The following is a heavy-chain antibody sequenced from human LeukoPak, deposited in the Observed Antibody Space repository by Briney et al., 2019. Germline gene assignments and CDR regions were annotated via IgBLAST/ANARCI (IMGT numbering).Heavy chain of an antibody. CDR1: GFTFSSYG. CDR3: ARDQPGNYDFWSGHDY. D-gene: IGHD3-3*01. Sequence: GGSLRLSCAASGFTFSSYGMHWVRQAPGKGLEWVAVIWYDGSNKYYADSVKGRFTISRDNSKNTLYLQMNSLRAEDTAVYYCARDQPGNYDFWSGHDYWGQGTLVTVSS. J-gene: IGHJ4*02. CDR2: IWYDGSNK. V-gene: IGHV3-33*01.